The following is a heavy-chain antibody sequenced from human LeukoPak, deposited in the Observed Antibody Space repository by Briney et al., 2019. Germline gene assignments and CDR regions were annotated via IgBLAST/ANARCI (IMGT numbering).Heavy chain of an antibody. CDR1: GNTFTSYD. D-gene: IGHD4-17*01. J-gene: IGHJ6*03. CDR2: MNPNSGNT. Sequence: ASVKVTCKASGNTFTSYDINWVRQATGQGLEWMGWMNPNSGNTGYAQKFQGRVTITRNTSISTAYMELSSLRSEDTAVYYCARVYRTVSGQPSPYYYYYMDVWGKGTTVTVSS. CDR3: ARVYRTVSGQPSPYYYYYMDV. V-gene: IGHV1-8*03.